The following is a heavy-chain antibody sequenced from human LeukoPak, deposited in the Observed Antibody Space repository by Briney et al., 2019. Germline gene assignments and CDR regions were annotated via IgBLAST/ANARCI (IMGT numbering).Heavy chain of an antibody. V-gene: IGHV1-46*03. CDR1: GYTFTSYY. CDR3: ASFRPKSYDFWRGYSNDAFDI. D-gene: IGHD3-3*01. J-gene: IGHJ3*02. CDR2: INPSGGST. Sequence: GASVKVSCKASGYTFTSYYMHWVRQAPGQGLEWMGIINPSGGSTSYAQKFQGRVTMTRDTSTSTVYMELSSLRSEDTAVYYCASFRPKSYDFWRGYSNDAFDIWGQGTMVTVSS.